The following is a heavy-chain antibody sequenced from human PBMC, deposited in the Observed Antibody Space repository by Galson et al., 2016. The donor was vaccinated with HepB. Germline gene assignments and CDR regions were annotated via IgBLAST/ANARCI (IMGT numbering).Heavy chain of an antibody. J-gene: IGHJ5*02. CDR3: ARGGDYSWHS. Sequence: SETLSLTCGVSGDSISSKYWWSWVRQTPGKGLEWIGEIRHEGGINYNPSLRSRVTISLDKFKNQFSLNLNSLTAADTAVYYCARGGDYSWHSWGQGTLVTVSS. D-gene: IGHD4-11*01. CDR2: IRHEGGI. CDR1: GDSISSKYW. V-gene: IGHV4-4*02.